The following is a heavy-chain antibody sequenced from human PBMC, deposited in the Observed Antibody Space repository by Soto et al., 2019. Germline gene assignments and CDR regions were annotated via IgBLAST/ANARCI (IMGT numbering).Heavy chain of an antibody. V-gene: IGHV3-30*18. Sequence: QVQLVESGGGVVHPGRPLRLSCAVSGFTFRNFGMHWVRQAPGKGLEWVAVISYDGSEKYYAESVKGRFTVFRDNYKNTLSLQMNSLRSDDTAVYYCVKDSSPGGYFDSWGQGTLVTVSS. CDR1: GFTFRNFG. J-gene: IGHJ4*02. D-gene: IGHD2-15*01. CDR2: ISYDGSEK. CDR3: VKDSSPGGYFDS.